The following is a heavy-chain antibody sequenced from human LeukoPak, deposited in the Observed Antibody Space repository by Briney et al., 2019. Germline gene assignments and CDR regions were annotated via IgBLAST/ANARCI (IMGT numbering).Heavy chain of an antibody. CDR2: IKADGSEK. V-gene: IGHV3-7*01. Sequence: GGSLRLSCAASGFTFSSYWMSWVRQAPGKGLGWVANIKADGSEKYYMDSVKGRFTISRDNAKNSLYLQMNSLRAEDTAVYYCARESSVVRGVITDFGYWGQGTLVTVSS. D-gene: IGHD3-10*01. J-gene: IGHJ4*02. CDR1: GFTFSSYW. CDR3: ARESSVVRGVITDFGY.